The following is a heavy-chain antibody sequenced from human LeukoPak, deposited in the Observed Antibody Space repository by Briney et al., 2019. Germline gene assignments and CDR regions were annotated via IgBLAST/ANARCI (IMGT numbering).Heavy chain of an antibody. V-gene: IGHV3-48*01. Sequence: PGGSLRLSCTASGFPLSSYSINWVRQAPGKGLEWISYISSSSSNIYYLDSVQGRLTVSRDNERNSLFLQIDSPRAEDTAVYYCVRVKGTYFDYWGQGSLVTASS. D-gene: IGHD1-1*01. CDR2: ISSSSSNI. CDR3: VRVKGTYFDY. J-gene: IGHJ4*02. CDR1: GFPLSSYS.